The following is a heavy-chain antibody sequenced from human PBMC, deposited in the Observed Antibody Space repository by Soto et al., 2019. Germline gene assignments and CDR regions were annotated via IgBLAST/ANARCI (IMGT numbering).Heavy chain of an antibody. V-gene: IGHV1-69*01. CDR3: ARGEDTAIVKSPHYYYVVDV. Sequence: QVQLVQSGAEVKKPGSSVKVSCKAFGGSFNSYGLSWVRQAPGQGLEWMGGIIPIFGTTSYAKKFQGRVTITADESTNTAYMELSRLRSEDTAVYFWARGEDTAIVKSPHYYYVVDVWGQGTTVTVSS. D-gene: IGHD3-10*02. CDR2: IIPIFGTT. J-gene: IGHJ6*02. CDR1: GGSFNSYG.